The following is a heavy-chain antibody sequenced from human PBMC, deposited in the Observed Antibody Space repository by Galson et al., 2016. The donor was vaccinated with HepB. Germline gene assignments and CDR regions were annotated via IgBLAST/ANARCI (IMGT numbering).Heavy chain of an antibody. Sequence: SLRLSCAASGFTFDDYGLSWVRQAPGKGLEWVSGINWNGGSTGYADSVKGRFTISRDNAKNSLYLQMNSLRAEDTALYYCARGMSHDYCVSADYWGQGTLVTFSS. CDR2: INWNGGST. V-gene: IGHV3-20*04. CDR1: GFTFDDYG. CDR3: ARGMSHDYCVSADY. J-gene: IGHJ4*02. D-gene: IGHD4-17*01.